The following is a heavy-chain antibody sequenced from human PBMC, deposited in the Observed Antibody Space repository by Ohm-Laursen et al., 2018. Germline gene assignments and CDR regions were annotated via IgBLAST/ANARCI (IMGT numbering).Heavy chain of an antibody. CDR3: ARTAVAGDFFDY. Sequence: GTLSLTCAVSGYSISSGYYWGWIRQPPGKGLEWIGSIYHSGSTYYNPSLKSRVTISVDTSKNQFSLKLSSVTAADTAVYYCARTAVAGDFFDYWGQGTLVTVSS. CDR2: IYHSGST. J-gene: IGHJ4*02. D-gene: IGHD6-19*01. CDR1: GYSISSGYY. V-gene: IGHV4-38-2*01.